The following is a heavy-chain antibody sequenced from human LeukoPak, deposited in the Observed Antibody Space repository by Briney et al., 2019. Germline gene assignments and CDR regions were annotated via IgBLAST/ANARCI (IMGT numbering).Heavy chain of an antibody. CDR2: MNPNSGNT. J-gene: IGHJ6*02. D-gene: IGHD6-19*01. V-gene: IGHV1-8*01. CDR3: ARGRSSGWTGGYYYYYYGMDV. CDR1: GYTFTSYD. Sequence: ASVKVSCKASGYTFTSYDINWVRQATGQGLEWMGWMNPNSGNTGYAQKFQGGVTMTRNTSISTAYMELSSLRSEDTAVYYCARGRSSGWTGGYYYYYYGMDVWGQGTTVTVSS.